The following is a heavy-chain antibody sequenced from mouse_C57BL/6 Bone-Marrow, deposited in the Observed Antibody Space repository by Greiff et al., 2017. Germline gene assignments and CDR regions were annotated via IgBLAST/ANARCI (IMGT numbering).Heavy chain of an antibody. V-gene: IGHV5-4*03. CDR1: GFTFSSYA. D-gene: IGHD2-5*01. CDR3: ARPSYYSNWWVAWFAY. J-gene: IGHJ3*01. Sequence: EVKLEESGGGLVKPGGSLKLSCAASGFTFSSYAMSWVRQTPEKRLEWVATISDGGSYTYYPDNVKGRFTISRDKAKNNLYLQMSHLKSEDTAMYYCARPSYYSNWWVAWFAYWGQGTLVTVSA. CDR2: ISDGGSYT.